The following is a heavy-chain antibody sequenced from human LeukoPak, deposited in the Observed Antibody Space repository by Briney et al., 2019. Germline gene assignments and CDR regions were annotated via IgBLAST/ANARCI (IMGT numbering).Heavy chain of an antibody. CDR3: ARAEGIAPEFDY. D-gene: IGHD6-13*01. V-gene: IGHV1-69*13. CDR1: GGTFSSYA. Sequence: GASVKVSCKASGGTFSSYANSWVRQARGQGLEWMGGIIPIFGTANYAQKFQGRVTITGDESTSTVYMELSSLRSEDTAVYYCARAEGIAPEFDYWGQGTLVTVSS. CDR2: IIPIFGTA. J-gene: IGHJ4*02.